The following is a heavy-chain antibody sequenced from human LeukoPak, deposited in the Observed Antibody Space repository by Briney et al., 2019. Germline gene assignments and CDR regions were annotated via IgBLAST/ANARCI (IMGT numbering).Heavy chain of an antibody. CDR1: GFTFSDWY. CDR3: ARDCALYDFWSGYYNY. CDR2: ISYDGSNK. J-gene: IGHJ4*02. Sequence: PGGSLRLSCAVSGFTFSDWYISWIRQAPGKGLEWVAVISYDGSNKYYADSVKGRFTISRDNSKNTLYLQMNSLRAEDTAVYYCARDCALYDFWSGYYNYWGQGTLVTVSS. V-gene: IGHV3-30-3*01. D-gene: IGHD3-3*01.